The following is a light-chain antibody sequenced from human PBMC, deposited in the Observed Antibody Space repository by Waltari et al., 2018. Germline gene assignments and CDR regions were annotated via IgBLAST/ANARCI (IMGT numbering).Light chain of an antibody. Sequence: SFVLTQPPSVSVAPGRTAAITCGGDNIGSEHVNWYQQRPGQAPVLVIYDDTDRPSGIPGRFSGANSGDTATRTISGVEAGDEAVYYCQVWDSVSDHWVFGGGAKLTVL. J-gene: IGLJ3*02. V-gene: IGLV3-21*03. CDR1: NIGSEH. CDR3: QVWDSVSDHWV. CDR2: DDT.